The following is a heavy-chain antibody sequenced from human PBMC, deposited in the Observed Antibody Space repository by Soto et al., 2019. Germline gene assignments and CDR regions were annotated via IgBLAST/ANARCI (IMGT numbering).Heavy chain of an antibody. V-gene: IGHV1-18*01. Sequence: QVQLMQSGVEVKKPGASVKVSCKASGYMFRSYGISWVRQAPGKGLEWMGWISTYNGNTKYGQKFQGRVTLTTETSTSTVYMDLRSLRFDDTAVYYCARGAEDYYYDHRGYYSSSTFDYWGPGTLVTFSS. D-gene: IGHD3-22*01. CDR3: ARGAEDYYYDHRGYYSSSTFDY. CDR1: GYMFRSYG. J-gene: IGHJ4*02. CDR2: ISTYNGNT.